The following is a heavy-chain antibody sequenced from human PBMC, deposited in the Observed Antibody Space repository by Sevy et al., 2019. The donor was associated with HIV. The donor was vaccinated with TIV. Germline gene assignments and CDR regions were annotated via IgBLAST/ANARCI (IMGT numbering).Heavy chain of an antibody. D-gene: IGHD6-19*01. CDR1: GFTFSTYD. CDR3: ARESGSDWYLHY. J-gene: IGHJ4*02. Sequence: GGSLRLSCAASGFTFSTYDIHWVRQAPGKGLEWVAAVIGYDGSNKYYADSVKGRFTISRDNSKNTLYLQMNSLRAGDTAVYYCARESGSDWYLHYWGQGTLVTVSS. V-gene: IGHV3-33*01. CDR2: IGYDGSNK.